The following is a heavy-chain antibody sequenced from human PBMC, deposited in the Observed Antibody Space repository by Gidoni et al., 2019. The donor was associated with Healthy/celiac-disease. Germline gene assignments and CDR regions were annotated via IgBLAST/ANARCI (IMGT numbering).Heavy chain of an antibody. CDR3: ARGRKSRRNWFDP. Sequence: QVQLQQWGAGLLKPSETLSLTCAVYGGSFSGYYWTWIRQPPGKGLEWIGEINHSGSTNYNPSLKSRVTISVDTSKNQFSLKLSSVTAADTAVYYCARGRKSRRNWFDPWGQGTLVTVSS. J-gene: IGHJ5*02. D-gene: IGHD6-13*01. CDR2: INHSGST. V-gene: IGHV4-34*01. CDR1: GGSFSGYY.